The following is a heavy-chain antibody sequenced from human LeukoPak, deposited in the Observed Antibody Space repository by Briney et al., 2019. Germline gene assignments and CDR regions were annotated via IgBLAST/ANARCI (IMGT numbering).Heavy chain of an antibody. CDR1: GGSISSGSYY. CDR3: AREPTRNTIFGGGRNWFDP. Sequence: SETLSLTCTVSGGSISSGSYYWSWIRHPPGKGLKGIVDSYTGGSTNYKPSLNSRVTISVDTTKNHYSLQLSLVTDADTAVYYCAREPTRNTIFGGGRNWFDPWGQGTLVTVSS. CDR2: SYTGGST. V-gene: IGHV4-61*09. J-gene: IGHJ5*02. D-gene: IGHD3-3*01.